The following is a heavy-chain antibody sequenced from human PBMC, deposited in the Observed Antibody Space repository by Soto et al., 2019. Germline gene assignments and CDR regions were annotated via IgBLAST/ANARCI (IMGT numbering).Heavy chain of an antibody. Sequence: GASVKVSCKASGYTFTSYDINWVRQATGQGLEWMGWMNPNSGNTGYAQKFQGRVTMTRNTSISTAYMELSSLRSEDTAVYYCARTLLGFGELGYYYYYMDVWGKGTTVTVSS. CDR3: ARTLLGFGELGYYYYYMDV. J-gene: IGHJ6*03. V-gene: IGHV1-8*01. D-gene: IGHD3-10*01. CDR1: GYTFTSYD. CDR2: MNPNSGNT.